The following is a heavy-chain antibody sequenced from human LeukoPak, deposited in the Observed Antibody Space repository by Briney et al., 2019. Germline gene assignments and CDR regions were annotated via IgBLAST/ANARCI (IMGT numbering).Heavy chain of an antibody. D-gene: IGHD5-12*01. J-gene: IGHJ3*02. CDR3: ARGGAYSDYGGLYGLDI. Sequence: SETLSLTCTVSGGSISSDYWSWIRQSPGKGLEWIGYIYYSGTTSYTPSLKSRVTISLDTSKNQFSLKLSSVTAADTAVYYCARGGAYSDYGGLYGLDIWGQGTTVTVSS. CDR1: GGSISSDY. CDR2: IYYSGTT. V-gene: IGHV4-59*01.